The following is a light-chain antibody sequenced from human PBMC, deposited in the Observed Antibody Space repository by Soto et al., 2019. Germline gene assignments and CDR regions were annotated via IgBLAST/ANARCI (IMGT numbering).Light chain of an antibody. J-gene: IGKJ5*01. Sequence: EIVLTQSPGTLSLSPVEIATLSCRASQSVSSSYLAWYQQKPGQAPRLLIYDASSRATGFPARFSGSGSGTEFTLTISSLQSEDFAVYYCQQYNGWPITFGQGTRLEIK. CDR3: QQYNGWPIT. V-gene: IGKV3-20*01. CDR1: QSVSSSY. CDR2: DAS.